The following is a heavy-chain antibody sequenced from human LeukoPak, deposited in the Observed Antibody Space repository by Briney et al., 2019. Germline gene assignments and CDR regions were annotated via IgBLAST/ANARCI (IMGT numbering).Heavy chain of an antibody. Sequence: PGTSLRLSCATSGFIFASYAIQWVRQAPGKGLEWVAVISYDGDNKYYADSVKGRFTISRDNSKNTLYLQMNSLRAEDTAVYYCAKVSPYYGSGSYPYYFDYWGQGTLVTVSS. J-gene: IGHJ4*02. V-gene: IGHV3-30-3*01. CDR2: ISYDGDNK. CDR1: GFIFASYA. D-gene: IGHD3-10*01. CDR3: AKVSPYYGSGSYPYYFDY.